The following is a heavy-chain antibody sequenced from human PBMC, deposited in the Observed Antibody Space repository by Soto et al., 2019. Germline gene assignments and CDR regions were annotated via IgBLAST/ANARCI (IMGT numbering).Heavy chain of an antibody. D-gene: IGHD2-15*01. CDR2: ISYYSGSI. J-gene: IGHJ6*02. CDR1: GFNFDDYG. V-gene: IGHV3-9*01. CDR3: AKSMGGTANGMDV. Sequence: EVQLVESGGGLVQPGRSLRLSCAASGFNFDDYGMHWVRQAPGKGLEWVSGISYYSGSIGYADSVKGRFTISRDNTKNSQYLQMNRLRAEDTALYYCAKSMGGTANGMDVCGQGTTVTVSS.